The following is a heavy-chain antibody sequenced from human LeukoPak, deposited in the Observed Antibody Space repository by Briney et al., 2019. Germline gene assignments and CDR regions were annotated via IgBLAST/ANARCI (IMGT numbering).Heavy chain of an antibody. V-gene: IGHV3-30*02. CDR1: GFTFSRSA. Sequence: PGGSLRLSCAASGFTFSRSAFPGSARPPARGREWVTFIGYDGSKIYYADSVKGRFTISRDNSRNTLYLQMNSLRAEDTAVYYCAKEGRGGFDIWGQGTMVTVSS. J-gene: IGHJ3*02. CDR3: AKEGRGGFDI. CDR2: IGYDGSKI. D-gene: IGHD3-16*01.